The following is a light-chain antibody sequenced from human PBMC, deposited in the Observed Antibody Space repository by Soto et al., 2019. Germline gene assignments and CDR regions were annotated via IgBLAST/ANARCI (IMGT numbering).Light chain of an antibody. CDR2: GAS. Sequence: EIVMTQSPATLSVSPGARAPLSCRASQSVNSNLAWYQQNPGQAPRLLIYGASSRATGIPDRFSGSGSGTDFTLTISRLEPEDFAVYFCQQYGSSPTFGQGTKVDI. CDR1: QSVNSN. J-gene: IGKJ1*01. CDR3: QQYGSSPT. V-gene: IGKV3-20*01.